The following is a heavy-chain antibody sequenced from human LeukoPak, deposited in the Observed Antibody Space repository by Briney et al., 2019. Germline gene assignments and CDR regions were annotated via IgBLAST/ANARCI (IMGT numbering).Heavy chain of an antibody. CDR3: VEEAGAVAGRFDH. V-gene: IGHV3-30*02. D-gene: IGHD6-19*01. CDR1: GLIFSNYG. Sequence: GGSLRLSCAASGLIFSNYGMHWVRQAPGKGLEWVTFIQYDGSEIYYTDSVKGRFTISRDNSKNTVYLQMNSLRPEDTAVYYCVEEAGAVAGRFDHWGQGTLATVSS. CDR2: IQYDGSEI. J-gene: IGHJ4*02.